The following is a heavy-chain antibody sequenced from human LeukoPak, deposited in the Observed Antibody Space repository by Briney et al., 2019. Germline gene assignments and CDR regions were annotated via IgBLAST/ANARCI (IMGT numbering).Heavy chain of an antibody. CDR1: GGPISSYY. D-gene: IGHD5-24*01. J-gene: IGHJ4*02. CDR2: IYYSGST. V-gene: IGHV4-59*01. CDR3: ARGEMASN. Sequence: PSETLSLTCTVSGGPISSYYWSWLRQPPGKGLEWIGYIYYSGSTNYNPSLKSRVTIPVDTSKNQFSLKLSSVTAADTAVYYCARGEMASNWGQGTLVTVSS.